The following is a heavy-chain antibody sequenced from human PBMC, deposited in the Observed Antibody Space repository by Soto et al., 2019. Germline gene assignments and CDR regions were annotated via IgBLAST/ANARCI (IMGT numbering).Heavy chain of an antibody. CDR2: IYYTGSA. CDR1: SGSISTADYY. Sequence: SSETLSLTCTVSSGSISTADYYWSWIRQPLGKGLEWIGYIYYTGSAYYNPSLKSRVTMSVDTSKNQFSLKVTSVTAADTAVYYCASGGSSNWFDPWGQGTLVTVSS. J-gene: IGHJ5*02. D-gene: IGHD1-26*01. V-gene: IGHV4-30-4*01. CDR3: ASGGSSNWFDP.